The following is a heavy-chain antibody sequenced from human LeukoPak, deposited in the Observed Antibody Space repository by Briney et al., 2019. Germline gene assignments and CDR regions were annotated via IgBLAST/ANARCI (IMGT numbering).Heavy chain of an antibody. CDR3: ARDLWRYSGSYYWFDP. D-gene: IGHD1-26*01. CDR2: ISAYNGNT. V-gene: IGHV1-18*01. Sequence: ASVKVSCKASGYTFTSYGISWVRQAPGQGLEWMGWISAYNGNTNYAQKLQGRVTMTTDTSTSTAYMELRSLRSDDTAVYYCARDLWRYSGSYYWFDPWGQGTLVTVSS. CDR1: GYTFTSYG. J-gene: IGHJ5*02.